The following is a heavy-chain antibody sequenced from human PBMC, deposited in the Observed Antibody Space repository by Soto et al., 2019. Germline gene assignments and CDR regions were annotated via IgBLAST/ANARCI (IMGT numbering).Heavy chain of an antibody. Sequence: SETLSLTCAVYGGSFSGYYWSWVRQPPGKGLEWIGEVTRTGDTNYNPSLTSRVTMSLDTSKNQFALKLDSVTAADTAVYYCARLFPGVAAYWYFDLWGRGTLVTVSS. J-gene: IGHJ2*01. D-gene: IGHD6-19*01. CDR3: ARLFPGVAAYWYFDL. CDR2: VTRTGDT. V-gene: IGHV4-34*01. CDR1: GGSFSGYY.